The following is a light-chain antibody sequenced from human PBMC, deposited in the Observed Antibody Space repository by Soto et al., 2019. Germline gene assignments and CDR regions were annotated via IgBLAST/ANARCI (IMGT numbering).Light chain of an antibody. CDR1: HSISRW. CDR2: KAS. J-gene: IGKJ2*01. CDR3: QQYNGYPYT. Sequence: DIQMTQSPSTLSASVGDRVTITCRASHSISRWLAWYQQKPGNAPKVLIYKASNLETGVPPRFSGSGSETEFTLTISSLQPDDYATYYCQQYNGYPYTFGQGTKAEI. V-gene: IGKV1-5*03.